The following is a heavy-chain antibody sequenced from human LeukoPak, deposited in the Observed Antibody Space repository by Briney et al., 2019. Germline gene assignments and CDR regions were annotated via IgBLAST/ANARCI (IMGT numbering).Heavy chain of an antibody. CDR1: GYTFTSYY. V-gene: IGHV1-18*04. CDR3: ARDPLPISAYDILTAPRWFDP. CDR2: ISAYNGNT. D-gene: IGHD3-9*01. Sequence: GASVKVSCKASGYTFTSYYMHWVRQAPGQGLEWMGWISAYNGNTNYAQKLQGRVTMTTDTSTSTAYMELRSLRSDDTAVYYCARDPLPISAYDILTAPRWFDPWGQGTLVTVSS. J-gene: IGHJ5*02.